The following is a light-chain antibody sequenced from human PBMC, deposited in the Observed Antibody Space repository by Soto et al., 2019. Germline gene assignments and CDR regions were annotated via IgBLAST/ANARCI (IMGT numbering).Light chain of an antibody. CDR1: QNIYSN. Sequence: PATLSGSPGERATRSCRASQNIYSNIAWYQQRPGQAPRLLIYRASTRATGVPARFSGSGSGTEFTLTISSLQPDDFATYYCQHYNSYSEAFGQGTKV. CDR2: RAS. J-gene: IGKJ1*01. CDR3: QHYNSYSEA. V-gene: IGKV3-15*01.